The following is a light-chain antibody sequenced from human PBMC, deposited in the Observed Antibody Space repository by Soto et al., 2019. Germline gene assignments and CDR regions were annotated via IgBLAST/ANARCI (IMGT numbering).Light chain of an antibody. CDR1: QSISSW. J-gene: IGKJ2*01. CDR3: QQYNSRPET. V-gene: IGKV1-5*03. Sequence: EIEMTQSPATLSASVGDRATITCRASQSISSWLAWYQQKPGQAPKLLIYDASNLPSGIPSRFSGSGSGTEFTLTISSLQSEDFVAYYCQQYNSRPETFGQGTKLEIK. CDR2: DAS.